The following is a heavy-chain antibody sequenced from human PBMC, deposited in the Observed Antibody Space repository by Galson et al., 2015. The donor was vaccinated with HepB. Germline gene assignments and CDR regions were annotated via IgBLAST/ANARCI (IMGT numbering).Heavy chain of an antibody. CDR3: ARAGRMAVAGMWWFDP. V-gene: IGHV3-33*08. D-gene: IGHD6-19*01. Sequence: SLRLSCAASGFTFSSYGMHWVRQAPGKGLEWVAVIWYDGSNKYYADSVKGRFTISRDNSKNTLYLQMNSLRAEDTAVYYCARAGRMAVAGMWWFDPWGQGTLVTVSS. CDR1: GFTFSSYG. CDR2: IWYDGSNK. J-gene: IGHJ5*02.